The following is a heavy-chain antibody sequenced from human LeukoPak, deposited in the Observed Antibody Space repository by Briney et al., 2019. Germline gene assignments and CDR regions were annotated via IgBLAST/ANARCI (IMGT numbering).Heavy chain of an antibody. J-gene: IGHJ4*02. Sequence: GGSPRLSCQASGFTFSSHAMTWVRQAPGKGLEWVSTISGSGRSTYFADSVKGRFAISRDNSKDTLSLQMNSLRAEDTAFYFCAQDPAGVVINWGQGTLVTVSS. CDR1: GFTFSSHA. D-gene: IGHD3-22*01. CDR3: AQDPAGVVIN. V-gene: IGHV3-23*01. CDR2: ISGSGRST.